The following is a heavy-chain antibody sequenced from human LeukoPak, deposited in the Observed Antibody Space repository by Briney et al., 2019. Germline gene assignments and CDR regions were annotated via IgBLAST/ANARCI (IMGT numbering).Heavy chain of an antibody. CDR1: GFTVSSNY. J-gene: IGHJ3*02. CDR3: ARGGSYLSAFDI. CDR2: IYSGGST. Sequence: GGSLRLSCAASGFTVSSNYMSWARQAPGKGLEWVSVIYSGGSTFYADSVKGRFTISRDNSKNTLYLQMNSLRAEDTAVYYCARGGSYLSAFDIWGQGTMVTVSS. V-gene: IGHV3-53*01. D-gene: IGHD1-26*01.